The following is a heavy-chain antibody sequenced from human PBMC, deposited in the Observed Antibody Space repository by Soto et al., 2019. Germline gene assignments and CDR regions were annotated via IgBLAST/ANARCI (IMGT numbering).Heavy chain of an antibody. CDR2: IGESGGST. Sequence: PGGSMRLSCAASGFTFSSHAMSWVRQAQGKGLEWVSAIGESGGSTYYADSVKGRFTISRDNSGNTLFLEMYSLRAEDTAVYYCARYIPGVRYYGMDVWGQGTTVTVSS. CDR1: GFTFSSHA. V-gene: IGHV3-23*01. D-gene: IGHD2-2*01. CDR3: ARYIPGVRYYGMDV. J-gene: IGHJ6*02.